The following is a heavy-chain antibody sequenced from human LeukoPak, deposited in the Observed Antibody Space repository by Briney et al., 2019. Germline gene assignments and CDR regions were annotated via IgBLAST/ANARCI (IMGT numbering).Heavy chain of an antibody. CDR3: TRETTPYY. D-gene: IGHD4-17*01. J-gene: IGHJ4*02. CDR1: GFTFGDYA. CDR2: IRSKAYGGTT. Sequence: PGGSLRLSCTGSGFTFGDYAMTWVRQAPGKGLEWVGFIRSKAYGGTTEYATSVKDRFTISRDDSKSIAYLQMNSLKTEDTAVYYCTRETTPYYWGQGTLVTASS. V-gene: IGHV3-49*04.